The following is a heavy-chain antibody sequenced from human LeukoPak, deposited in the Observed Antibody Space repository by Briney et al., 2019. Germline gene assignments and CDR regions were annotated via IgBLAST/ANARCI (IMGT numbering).Heavy chain of an antibody. Sequence: PSQTLSLTCTVSGGSISSGSYYWSWIRQPAGKGLEWIGRIYTSGSTNYNPSLKSRVTISVDTSKNQFSLKLSSVTAADTAVYYCARAPYGDYNYYYYYMDVWGKGTTVTVSS. CDR2: IYTSGST. CDR1: GGSISSGSYY. CDR3: ARAPYGDYNYYYYYMDV. V-gene: IGHV4-61*02. J-gene: IGHJ6*03. D-gene: IGHD4-17*01.